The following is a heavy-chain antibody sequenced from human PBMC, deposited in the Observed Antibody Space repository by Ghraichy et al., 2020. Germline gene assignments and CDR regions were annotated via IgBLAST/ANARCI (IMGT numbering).Heavy chain of an antibody. CDR2: IYYSGST. CDR3: ARGGRYGKYYFDS. CDR1: GGSISNYY. D-gene: IGHD6-19*01. J-gene: IGHJ4*02. V-gene: IGHV4-59*01. Sequence: GSLSLTCTVSGGSISNYYWSWIRQPPGKGLEWIGYIYYSGSTNYNPSLRSRVTISVDTSKNQFSLKLSSVTAADTAMYYCARGGRYGKYYFDSWGQGTLVTVSS.